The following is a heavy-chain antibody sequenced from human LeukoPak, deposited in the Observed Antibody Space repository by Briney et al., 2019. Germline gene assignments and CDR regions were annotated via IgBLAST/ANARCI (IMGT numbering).Heavy chain of an antibody. CDR2: ISWNSGSI. J-gene: IGHJ6*04. D-gene: IGHD2-15*01. V-gene: IGHV3-9*01. CDR3: AKDQADIVVVVASYYYYYYGMDV. CDR1: GFTFDDYA. Sequence: PGRSLRLSCAASGFTFDDYAMHWVRQAPGKGLEWVSGISWNSGSIGYADSVKGRFTISRDNAKNSLHLQMNSLRAEDTAVYYCAKDQADIVVVVASYYYYYYGMDVWGKGTTVTVSS.